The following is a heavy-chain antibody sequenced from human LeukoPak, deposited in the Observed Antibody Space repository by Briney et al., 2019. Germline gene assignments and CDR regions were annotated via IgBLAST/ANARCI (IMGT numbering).Heavy chain of an antibody. CDR1: GGTFSSYA. CDR3: ARLPKSYGATGAFDI. CDR2: ISAYNGNT. V-gene: IGHV1-18*01. Sequence: GASVKVSCKASGGTFSSYAISWVRQAPGQGLEWMGWISAYNGNTNYAQKLQGRVTMTTDTSTSTAYMELRSLRSDDTAVYYCARLPKSYGATGAFDIWGQGTMVTVSS. D-gene: IGHD1-26*01. J-gene: IGHJ3*02.